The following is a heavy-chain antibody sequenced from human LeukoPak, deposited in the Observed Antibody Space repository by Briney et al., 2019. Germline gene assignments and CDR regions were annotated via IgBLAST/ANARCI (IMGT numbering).Heavy chain of an antibody. CDR2: ISRSSDYI. CDR3: ARDVGGSGWYYYYYGMDV. D-gene: IGHD6-19*01. CDR1: GFTFSSYN. V-gene: IGHV3-21*01. Sequence: GGSLGLSCAASGFTFSSYNMNWVRQAPGKGLEWVSSISRSSDYIYYADSVKGRFTISRDNAKNSLYLQMNSLRAEDTAVYYCARDVGGSGWYYYYYGMDVWGQGTTVTVSS. J-gene: IGHJ6*02.